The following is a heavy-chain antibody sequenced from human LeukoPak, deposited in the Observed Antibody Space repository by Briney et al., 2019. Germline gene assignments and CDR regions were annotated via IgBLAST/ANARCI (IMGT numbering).Heavy chain of an antibody. CDR2: INHSGST. Sequence: PSETLSLTCAVYGGSFSGYYWSWIRQPPGKGLEWIGEINHSGSTNYNPSLKSRVTISVDTSKNQFSLKLSSVTAADTAVYYRARGLTHDYWGQGTLVTVSS. CDR3: ARGLTHDY. V-gene: IGHV4-34*01. J-gene: IGHJ4*02. CDR1: GGSFSGYY.